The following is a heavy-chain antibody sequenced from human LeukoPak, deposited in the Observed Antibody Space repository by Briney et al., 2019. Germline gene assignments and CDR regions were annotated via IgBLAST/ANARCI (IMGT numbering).Heavy chain of an antibody. CDR2: IYPGDSDT. V-gene: IGHV5-51*01. CDR1: GYSFANYW. D-gene: IGHD7-27*01. Sequence: GEALEISWKGSGYSFANYWIGWGRQMPGKGLEGMGIIYPGDSDTRYSPSFQGQVTISADKSINTAYLQWSSLKASDIALYYCARQTGGTNAFDIWGQGTMVTVSS. CDR3: ARQTGGTNAFDI. J-gene: IGHJ3*02.